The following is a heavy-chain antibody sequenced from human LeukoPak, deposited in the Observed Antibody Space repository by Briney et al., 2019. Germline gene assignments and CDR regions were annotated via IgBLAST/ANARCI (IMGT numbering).Heavy chain of an antibody. J-gene: IGHJ3*02. D-gene: IGHD3-10*01. Sequence: GGSLRLSCAASGFTFSNAWMSWVRQAPGKGLEWVAVIWYDGSNKYYVDSVKGRFTISRDNSKNTLYLQMNSLRAEDTAVYYCARGAYGSGTYHDFDIWGQGTMVTVSS. CDR1: GFTFSNAW. CDR2: IWYDGSNK. CDR3: ARGAYGSGTYHDFDI. V-gene: IGHV3-33*08.